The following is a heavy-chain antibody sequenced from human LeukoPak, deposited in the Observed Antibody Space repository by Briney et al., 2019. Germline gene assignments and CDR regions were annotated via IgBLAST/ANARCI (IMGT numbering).Heavy chain of an antibody. J-gene: IGHJ4*02. Sequence: PGGSLRLSCAASGFTFSSYTMSWVRQAPGKGLEWVSSISSSKNYIYYADSVKGRFTISRDNVNNSLYLEMNSLRAEDTAVFYCARTYGTGTFSDYWGQGTLVTVSS. CDR2: ISSSKNYI. CDR3: ARTYGTGTFSDY. CDR1: GFTFSSYT. V-gene: IGHV3-21*01. D-gene: IGHD3-10*01.